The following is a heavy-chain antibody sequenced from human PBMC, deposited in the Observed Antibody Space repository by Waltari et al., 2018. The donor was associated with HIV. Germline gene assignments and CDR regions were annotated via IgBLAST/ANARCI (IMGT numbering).Heavy chain of an antibody. Sequence: QVQLQESGPGLVKPSETLSLTCSVSDYSITSGYYLGWIRQSPGRVLEWIGGISHSGTTVYSPSLKSRITLFRNTSKNQFFLKLTSATAADTAVYYCASTYYDLLEGWYFDFWGQGRLVTVSS. CDR1: DYSITSGYY. CDR3: ASTYYDLLEGWYFDF. D-gene: IGHD3-3*01. V-gene: IGHV4-38-2*02. J-gene: IGHJ4*02. CDR2: ISHSGTT.